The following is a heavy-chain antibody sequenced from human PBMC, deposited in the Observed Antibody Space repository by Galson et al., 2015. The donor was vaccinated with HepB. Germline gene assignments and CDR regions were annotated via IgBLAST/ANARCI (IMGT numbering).Heavy chain of an antibody. CDR2: IVVGSGNT. J-gene: IGHJ2*01. Sequence: SVKVSCKASGFTFTSSAVQWVRQARGQRLEWIGWIVVGSGNTNYAQKFQESVTITRDMSTSTAYMELSSPRSEDTAVYYCAAPKKDCSSTSCYGPDYWYFDLWGRGTLVTVSS. D-gene: IGHD2-2*01. CDR3: AAPKKDCSSTSCYGPDYWYFDL. V-gene: IGHV1-58*01. CDR1: GFTFTSSA.